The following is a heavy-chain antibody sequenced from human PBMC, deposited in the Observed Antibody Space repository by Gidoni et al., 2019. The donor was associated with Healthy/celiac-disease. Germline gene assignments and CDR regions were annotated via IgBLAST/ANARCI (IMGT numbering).Heavy chain of an antibody. CDR1: GYTFTGYY. D-gene: IGHD3-10*01. CDR2: INPNSGGT. J-gene: IGHJ6*02. V-gene: IGHV1-2*04. Sequence: QVQLVQSGAEVKKPGASVKVSCKASGYTFTGYYMHWVRQAPGQGLEWMGWINPNSGGTNYAQKFQGWVTMTRDTSISTAYMELSRLRSDDTAVYYCARGRCHYGSGSYCPYGMDVWGQGTTVTVSS. CDR3: ARGRCHYGSGSYCPYGMDV.